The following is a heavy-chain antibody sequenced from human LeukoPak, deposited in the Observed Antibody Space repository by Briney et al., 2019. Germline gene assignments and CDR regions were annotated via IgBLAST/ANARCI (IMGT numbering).Heavy chain of an antibody. CDR3: AKDRGFLEWLPY. CDR2: INSDGSST. V-gene: IGHV3-74*01. CDR1: GLTFRNYW. D-gene: IGHD3-3*01. Sequence: GGSLRLSCADSGLTFRNYWMHWVRQAPGKGLVWVARINSDGSSTSYADSVKGRFTISRDNAKNTLYLQMNSLRAEDTAVYYCAKDRGFLEWLPYWGQGTLVTVSS. J-gene: IGHJ4*02.